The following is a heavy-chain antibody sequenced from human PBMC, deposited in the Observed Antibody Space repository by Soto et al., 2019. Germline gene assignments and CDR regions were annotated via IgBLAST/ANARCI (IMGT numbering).Heavy chain of an antibody. J-gene: IGHJ6*02. CDR2: IMPIFRTP. Sequence: QVQLEQSGPEVKKPGSSVKVSCKASGGTFRNSAISWVRQAPGQGLEWMGGIMPIFRTPDYAQKFQGRVTITADESASTAYMELNGPRSDDTAVYYCARDNDRPQLGGNYYYILDVWGHGTTVTVSS. V-gene: IGHV1-69*12. D-gene: IGHD1-1*01. CDR1: GGTFRNSA. CDR3: ARDNDRPQLGGNYYYILDV.